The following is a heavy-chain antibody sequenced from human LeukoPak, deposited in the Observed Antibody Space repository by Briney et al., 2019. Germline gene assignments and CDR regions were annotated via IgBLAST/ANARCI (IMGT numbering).Heavy chain of an antibody. D-gene: IGHD1-26*01. CDR1: AITFSSYW. CDR2: ISHGGSKR. J-gene: IGHJ4*02. CDR3: ARAGSTGAVDY. V-gene: IGHV3-7*04. Sequence: GGPLRLSCAASAITFSSYWMTWVRQAPGKGLEWVAIISHGGSKRHYVDSVKGRFTVSRDNAKNSLYLQMNSLRAEDTAVYYCARAGSTGAVDYLGQGTLVTVSS.